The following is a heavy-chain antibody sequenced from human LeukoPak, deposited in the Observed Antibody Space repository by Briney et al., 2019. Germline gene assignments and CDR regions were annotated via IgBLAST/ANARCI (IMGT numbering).Heavy chain of an antibody. Sequence: SETLSLTCAVSGYSISSGYYWGWIRQPPGKGLEWIGSIYHSGSTYYNPSLKSRVTISVDTSKNQFSLKLSSATAADTAVYYCAIGRYYYDSSGYYSWFDPWGQGTLVTVSS. V-gene: IGHV4-38-2*01. CDR2: IYHSGST. CDR3: AIGRYYYDSSGYYSWFDP. CDR1: GYSISSGYY. D-gene: IGHD3-22*01. J-gene: IGHJ5*02.